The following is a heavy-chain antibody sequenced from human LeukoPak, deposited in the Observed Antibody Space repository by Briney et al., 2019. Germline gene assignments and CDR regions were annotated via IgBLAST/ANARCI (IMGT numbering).Heavy chain of an antibody. CDR1: GGSISSGSYY. CDR2: IYYSGST. D-gene: IGHD3-10*01. CDR3: ARIPSGSYYKSAFDI. V-gene: IGHV4-61*01. J-gene: IGHJ3*02. Sequence: PSQTLSLTCTVSGGSISSGSYYWSWIRQPPGKGLEWIGYIYYSGSTNYNPSLKSRVTISVDTSKNQFSLKLSSVTAADTAVYYCARIPSGSYYKSAFDIWGQGTMVTVSS.